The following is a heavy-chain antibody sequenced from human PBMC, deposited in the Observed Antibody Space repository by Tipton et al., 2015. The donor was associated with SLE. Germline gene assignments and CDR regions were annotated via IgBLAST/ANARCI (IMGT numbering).Heavy chain of an antibody. CDR1: GYRFSSYW. V-gene: IGHV5-10-1*01. J-gene: IGHJ4*02. D-gene: IGHD4-17*01. CDR3: TRSNGDSFDN. Sequence: QLVQSGAEVKKPGESLRISCKGSGYRFSSYWISWVRQMPGKGLEWMGRIDPSDSRPSFQGHVTISADKSISTAYLQWSSLKASDTAMYYCTRSNGDSFDNWGQGTLFTVSS. CDR2: IDPSDS.